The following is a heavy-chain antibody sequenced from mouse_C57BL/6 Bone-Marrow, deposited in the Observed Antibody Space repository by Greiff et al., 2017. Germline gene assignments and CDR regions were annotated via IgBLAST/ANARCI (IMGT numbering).Heavy chain of an antibody. Sequence: EVHLVESGGGLVQPGGSLSLSCAASGFTFTDYYMSWVRQPPGKALEWLGFIRNKANGYTTEYSASVKGRFTISRDNSKSILYLQMNALRAEASATYYCARFYYSNYDYAMDYWGQGTSVTVSS. J-gene: IGHJ4*01. CDR2: IRNKANGYTT. V-gene: IGHV7-3*01. D-gene: IGHD2-5*01. CDR3: ARFYYSNYDYAMDY. CDR1: GFTFTDYY.